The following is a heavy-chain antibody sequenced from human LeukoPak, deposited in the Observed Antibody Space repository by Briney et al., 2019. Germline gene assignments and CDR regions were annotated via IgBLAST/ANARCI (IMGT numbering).Heavy chain of an antibody. D-gene: IGHD6-13*01. J-gene: IGHJ1*01. CDR1: GFTFSSYW. Sequence: GSLRLSCAASGFTFSSYWMTWVRQAPGKGLECVATIKQDGSEKYYVDSVKGRFTISRDNAKNSLYLQMNSLRAEDTAVYYCATFPGIAAAGGLIYFQHWGQGTLVTVSS. CDR2: IKQDGSEK. CDR3: ATFPGIAAAGGLIYFQH. V-gene: IGHV3-7*03.